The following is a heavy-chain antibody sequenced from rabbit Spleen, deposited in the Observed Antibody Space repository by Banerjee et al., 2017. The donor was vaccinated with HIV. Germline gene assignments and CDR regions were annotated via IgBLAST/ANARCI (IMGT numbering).Heavy chain of an antibody. CDR2: IYPDGIGST. V-gene: IGHV1S40*01. J-gene: IGHJ4*01. Sequence: QSLEESGGDMVKPGASPTLTCTASGFSFSTSYYICWVRQAPGKGLEWIGCIYPDGIGSTAFASWAKGRFTISKTSSTTVTLQMTSLTAADTATYFCARGSAAMTMVITGYYLSLWGPGTLVTVS. CDR3: ARGSAAMTMVITGYYLSL. CDR1: GFSFSTSYY. D-gene: IGHD2-1*01.